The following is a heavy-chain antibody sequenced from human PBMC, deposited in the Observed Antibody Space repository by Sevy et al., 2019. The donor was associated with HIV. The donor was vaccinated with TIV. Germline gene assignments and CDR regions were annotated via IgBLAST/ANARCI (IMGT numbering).Heavy chain of an antibody. CDR1: GYSIISGYY. J-gene: IGHJ4*02. V-gene: IGHV4-38-2*01. D-gene: IGHD3-16*01. CDR3: ARQIVAFGNPAFEDY. Sequence: SETLSLTCGVSGYSIISGYYWGWIRQPPGKGLEWIGSIYHSGSTYYNPSLKSRVTISVDTSKNQFSLKLSSVTAADTAGYYWARQIVAFGNPAFEDYWGQGTLVTVSS. CDR2: IYHSGST.